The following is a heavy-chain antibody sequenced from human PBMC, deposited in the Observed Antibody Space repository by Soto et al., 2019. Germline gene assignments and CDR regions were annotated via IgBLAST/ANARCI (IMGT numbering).Heavy chain of an antibody. CDR3: AKAGAHMTTVTRFDY. V-gene: IGHV3-23*01. Sequence: GGSLRLSCAASGFTFSSYAMSWVRQAPGKGLEWVSAISGSGGSTYYADSVKGRFTISRDNSKNTLYLQMNSLRAEDTAVYYWAKAGAHMTTVTRFDYWGQGTLVTVSS. CDR1: GFTFSSYA. D-gene: IGHD4-4*01. J-gene: IGHJ4*02. CDR2: ISGSGGST.